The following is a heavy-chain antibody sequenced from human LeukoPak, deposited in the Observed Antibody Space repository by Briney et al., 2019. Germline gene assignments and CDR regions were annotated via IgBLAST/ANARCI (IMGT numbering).Heavy chain of an antibody. D-gene: IGHD2-2*01. CDR3: ARDPGCSSTSCYYYFDY. Sequence: ASVKVSCKASGYTFTGYYMHWVRQAPGQGLEWMGWINPNSGGTNYAQKFQGRVTMTRDTSISTAYMELSRLRSDDTAVYYCARDPGCSSTSCYYYFDYWGQGTLVTVSS. J-gene: IGHJ4*02. V-gene: IGHV1-2*02. CDR2: INPNSGGT. CDR1: GYTFTGYY.